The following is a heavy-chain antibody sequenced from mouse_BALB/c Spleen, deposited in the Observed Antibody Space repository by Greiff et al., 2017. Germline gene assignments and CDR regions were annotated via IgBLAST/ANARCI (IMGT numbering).Heavy chain of an antibody. J-gene: IGHJ3*01. V-gene: IGHV2-6-4*01. CDR1: GFSLSRYS. CDR3: ARPGDGYDGAWFAY. CDR2: IWGGGST. Sequence: VKLVESGPGLVAPSQSLSITCTVSGFSLSRYSVHWVRQPPGKGLEWLGMIWGGGSTDYNSALKSRLSISKDNSKSQVFLKMNSLQTDDTAMYYCARPGDGYDGAWFAYWGQGTLVTVSA. D-gene: IGHD2-2*01.